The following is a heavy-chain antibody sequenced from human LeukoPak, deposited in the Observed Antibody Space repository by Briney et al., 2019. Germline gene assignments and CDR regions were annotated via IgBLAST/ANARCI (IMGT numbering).Heavy chain of an antibody. D-gene: IGHD2-15*01. CDR1: GFTFSNYW. Sequence: WGSLRLSCAASGFTFSNYWIYWVRQAPGEGLVWVSRIKSDGSSTSYADSVKGRFTITRDNAKNTLYLQMNSLRGEDTAVYYCARDPHGGRGSDVDLGGQGTMVTVSS. CDR3: ARDPHGGRGSDVDL. V-gene: IGHV3-74*01. CDR2: IKSDGSST. J-gene: IGHJ3*01.